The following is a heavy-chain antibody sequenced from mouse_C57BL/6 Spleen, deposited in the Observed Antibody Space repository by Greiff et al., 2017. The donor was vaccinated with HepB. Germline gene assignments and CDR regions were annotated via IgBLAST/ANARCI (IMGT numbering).Heavy chain of an antibody. J-gene: IGHJ3*01. V-gene: IGHV1-81*01. D-gene: IGHD3-2*02. Sequence: VQLVESGAELARPGASVKLSCKASGYTFTSYGISWVKQRTGQGLEWIGEIYPRSGNTYYNEKFKGKATLTADKSSSTAYMELRSLTSEDSAVYFCARPEAFAYWGQGTLVTVSA. CDR3: ARPEAFAY. CDR1: GYTFTSYG. CDR2: IYPRSGNT.